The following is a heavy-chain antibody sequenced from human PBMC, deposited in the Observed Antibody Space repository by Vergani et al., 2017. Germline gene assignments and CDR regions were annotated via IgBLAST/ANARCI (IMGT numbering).Heavy chain of an antibody. Sequence: EVQLLQSGGGVIQPGGSVRLSCAASGFTFSACPMTWVRQAPGKGLEWVSAISARYPSTYYADSVKGRFTISRDNSKNMLYLQMNSLRAEDTAVYYCARLSYDTTPYVQGGYDCWGQGTLASVSS. CDR1: GFTFSACP. CDR2: ISARYPST. CDR3: ARLSYDTTPYVQGGYDC. V-gene: IGHV3-23*01. J-gene: IGHJ4*02. D-gene: IGHD3-22*01.